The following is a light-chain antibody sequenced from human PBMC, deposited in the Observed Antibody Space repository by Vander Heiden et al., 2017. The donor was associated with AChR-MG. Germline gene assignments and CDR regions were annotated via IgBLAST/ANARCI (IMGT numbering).Light chain of an antibody. V-gene: IGKV1-5*01. CDR2: DAS. Sequence: DIQMTQSPSTLSASVGDRVTITCRASQSISSWLAWYQQKPGKAPKLLIYDASSLESGVPSRFSGSGSGTEFTLTISSLQPDDFATYYCQQYNSDSPLRTFGGGTKVEIK. CDR1: QSISSW. J-gene: IGKJ4*01. CDR3: QQYNSDSPLRT.